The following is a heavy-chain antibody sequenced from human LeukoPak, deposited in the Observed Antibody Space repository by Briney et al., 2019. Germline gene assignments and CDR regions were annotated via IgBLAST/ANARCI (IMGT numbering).Heavy chain of an antibody. D-gene: IGHD6-13*01. J-gene: IGHJ3*02. V-gene: IGHV4-4*07. CDR3: AKDLNSWYPDAFDI. CDR1: GVSIRSYY. CDR2: ISPSGST. Sequence: SETLSLTCTVSGVSIRSYYWSCIRQPAGKGLDWVGRISPSGSTTYNPSLKSRLTMSIDTSKNQFSLRLSSVTATDTAVDYCAKDLNSWYPDAFDIWGQGTMVTVSS.